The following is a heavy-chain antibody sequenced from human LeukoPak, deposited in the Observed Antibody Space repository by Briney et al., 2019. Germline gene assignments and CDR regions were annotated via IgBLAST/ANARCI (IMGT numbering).Heavy chain of an antibody. CDR3: ARHGVRGYTNGYFDY. J-gene: IGHJ4*02. CDR1: GYSFTSYW. V-gene: IGHV5-51*01. CDR2: IYPGDSDT. Sequence: GESLKISCKGSGYSFTSYWIGWVRQMPGKGLEWMGIIYPGDSDTRYSPSFQGQVIISADKSISTAYLQWSSLKASDAAMYYCARHGVRGYTNGYFDYWGQGTLVTVSS. D-gene: IGHD5-18*01.